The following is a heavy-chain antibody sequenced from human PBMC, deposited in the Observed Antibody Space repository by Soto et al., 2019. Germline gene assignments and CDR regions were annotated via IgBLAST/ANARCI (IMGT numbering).Heavy chain of an antibody. Sequence: PGGSLRLSCAASGFTFSSYAIYWVRQAPGKGLEWVSTISNSGDTYYADSVEGRFTISRDNSKDTLYLQMNSLRAEDTAVYYCTKPKSRGVVVNVWGQGTTVTVSS. CDR1: GFTFSSYA. D-gene: IGHD3-16*02. V-gene: IGHV3-23*01. CDR2: ISNSGDT. J-gene: IGHJ6*02. CDR3: TKPKSRGVVVNV.